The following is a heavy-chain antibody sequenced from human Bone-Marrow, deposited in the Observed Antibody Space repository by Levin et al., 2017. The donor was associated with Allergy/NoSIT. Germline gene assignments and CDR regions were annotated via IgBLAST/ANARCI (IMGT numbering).Heavy chain of an antibody. V-gene: IGHV4-31*03. CDR3: ARPKEGPTTTRWAYDN. J-gene: IGHJ3*02. CDR2: IYYSGDT. Sequence: PSETLSLTCTVSGGSISSVGYYWSWIRHHPGKGLEWIGYIYYSGDTYYNPSLKSRVTISVDTSKNQFSLTLSSVTAADTAVYYCARPKEGPTTTRWAYDNWGQGTMVTVSS. D-gene: IGHD4-11*01. CDR1: GGSISSVGYY.